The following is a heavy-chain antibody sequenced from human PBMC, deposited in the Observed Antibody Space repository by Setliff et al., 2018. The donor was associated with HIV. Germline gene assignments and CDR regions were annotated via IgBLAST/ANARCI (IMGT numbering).Heavy chain of an antibody. CDR3: ARQNSGYAPGPFDY. CDR1: GGSLSGYY. J-gene: IGHJ4*02. Sequence: SETLSLTCAVYGGSLSGYYWSWVRQSPGRGLEWIGEINQSGNTNFNPSLKSRLIISVDTSKNQFSLKLSSVTAADTAVYYCARQNSGYAPGPFDYWGQGILVTVSS. CDR2: INQSGNT. D-gene: IGHD5-12*01. V-gene: IGHV4-34*01.